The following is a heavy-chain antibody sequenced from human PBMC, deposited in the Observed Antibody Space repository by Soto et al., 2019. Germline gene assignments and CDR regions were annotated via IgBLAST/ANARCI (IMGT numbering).Heavy chain of an antibody. Sequence: SVKVSCKASGGTFSSYAISWVRQAPGQGLEWMGGIIPIFGTANYAQKFQGRVTITADESTSTAYMELSSLRSEDTAVYYCARDLRSSGWPYGMDVWGQGTTVTVSS. D-gene: IGHD6-19*01. CDR1: GGTFSSYA. V-gene: IGHV1-69*13. CDR2: IIPIFGTA. CDR3: ARDLRSSGWPYGMDV. J-gene: IGHJ6*02.